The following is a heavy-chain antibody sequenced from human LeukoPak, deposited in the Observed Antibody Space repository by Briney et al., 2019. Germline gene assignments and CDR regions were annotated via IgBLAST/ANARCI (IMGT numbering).Heavy chain of an antibody. J-gene: IGHJ4*02. CDR3: ARGGYSSGYDAEY. V-gene: IGHV3-66*01. CDR1: GFSVSSNY. Sequence: GGSLRLSCAASGFSVSSNYMSWARQAAGKGLEWVSVIYGGGSTYYTDAVKDRFTISRDNSKNTLYLQMNSLRAEGTAVYYCARGGYSSGYDAEYWGQGILVIVSS. D-gene: IGHD3-22*01. CDR2: IYGGGST.